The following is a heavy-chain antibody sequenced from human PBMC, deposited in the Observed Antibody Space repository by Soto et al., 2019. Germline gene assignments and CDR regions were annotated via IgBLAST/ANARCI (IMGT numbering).Heavy chain of an antibody. V-gene: IGHV3-30*18. D-gene: IGHD3-10*01. CDR2: TSYHRNNE. J-gene: IGHJ6*02. Sequence: GASLRLSFASSGCTFTTYDIHWVRQAPGKGLEWAAVTSYHRNNEYYADSVKGRFTISRDTSKNTPYLEMNSLRPEDTAVYYCAKDIIRGVITGNNYYGMDVWGQGTTVTVSS. CDR1: GCTFTTYD. CDR3: AKDIIRGVITGNNYYGMDV.